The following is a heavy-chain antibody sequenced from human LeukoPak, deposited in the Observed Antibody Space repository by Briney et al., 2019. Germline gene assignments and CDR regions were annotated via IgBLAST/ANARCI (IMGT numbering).Heavy chain of an antibody. Sequence: SETLSLTCAVSGGSISSGGYSWSWIRQPPGKGLEWIGYIYYSGSTYYNPSLKSRVTISVDTSKNQFSLKLSSVTAADTAVYYCARAPLVSGGTMFDYWGQGTLVTVSS. CDR1: GGSISSGGYS. CDR2: IYYSGST. J-gene: IGHJ4*02. CDR3: ARAPLVSGGTMFDY. V-gene: IGHV4-30-4*07. D-gene: IGHD1-1*01.